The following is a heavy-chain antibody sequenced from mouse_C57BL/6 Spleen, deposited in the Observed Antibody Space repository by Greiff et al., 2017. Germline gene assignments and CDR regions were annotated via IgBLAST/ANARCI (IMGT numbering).Heavy chain of an antibody. J-gene: IGHJ2*01. D-gene: IGHD2-3*01. Sequence: EVKLVESGGGLVKPGGSLKLSCAASGYTFSDSGMHWVRQAPEKGLEWVAYISSGSSTISYADTVKGRYTSSRDNAKNTLFLQLTSLRSEDTAMYYCARDDYYVFDYWGQGTTLTVSA. CDR3: ARDDYYVFDY. V-gene: IGHV5-17*01. CDR2: ISSGSSTI. CDR1: GYTFSDSG.